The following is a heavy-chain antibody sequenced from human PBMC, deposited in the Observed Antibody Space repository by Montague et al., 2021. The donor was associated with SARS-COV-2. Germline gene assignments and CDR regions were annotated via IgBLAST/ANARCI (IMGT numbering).Heavy chain of an antibody. J-gene: IGHJ4*02. CDR1: GFTFSSFE. Sequence: SLRLSCAASGFTFSSFEMTWVRQAPGKGLEWISHISDSGRTTFYADSVKGRFTISRDNFKNTLYLQMNSLRAEDTAIYYCARGSVGGYYFDYWGQGTLVTVSS. CDR3: ARGSVGGYYFDY. D-gene: IGHD1-26*01. V-gene: IGHV3-48*03. CDR2: ISDSGRTT.